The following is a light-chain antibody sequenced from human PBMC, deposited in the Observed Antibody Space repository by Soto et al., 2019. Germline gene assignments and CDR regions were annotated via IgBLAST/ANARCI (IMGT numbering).Light chain of an antibody. CDR1: QSISNW. CDR2: HAS. J-gene: IGKJ1*01. Sequence: DIQMTQSPSTLSASVGDRVTITCRASQSISNWLAWSQQKPGRAPTLLIYHASSLESGVSSRVSGSGSGTEFTLTISSLQPDDFATYYCQQYYSYAWTFGQGTKVESK. CDR3: QQYYSYAWT. V-gene: IGKV1-5*01.